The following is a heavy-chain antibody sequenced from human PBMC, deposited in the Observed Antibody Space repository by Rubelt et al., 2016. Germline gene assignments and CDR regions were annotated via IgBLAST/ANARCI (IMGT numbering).Heavy chain of an antibody. CDR2: MYSGDVT. D-gene: IGHD2-15*01. CDR1: GLTFSTYA. J-gene: IGHJ4*02. Sequence: EVQLLESGGGLVQPGGSLRLSCAASGLTFSTYAMTWVRQAPGKGLEWGSVMYSGDVTYYRDSVKGRHTISRDISKNTRYRHMECLRVEDTAMDYCATWPRPGYCSGVGCVNYYDYWGQGTLVTVSS. CDR3: ATWPRPGYCSGVGCVNYYDY. V-gene: IGHV3-23*03.